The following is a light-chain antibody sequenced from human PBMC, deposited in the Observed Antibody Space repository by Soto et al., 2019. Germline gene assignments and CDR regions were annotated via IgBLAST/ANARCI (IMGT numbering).Light chain of an antibody. CDR2: LNSDGSH. CDR1: SGHSNYA. Sequence: QLVLTQSPSASASLGASVKLTCTLSSGHSNYAIAWHQQQSEKGPRYLMKLNSDGSHSKGDGIPDRFSGSSSGAERYLTISSLQSEDEADYYCQTWGSDIVVFGGGTKVTVL. J-gene: IGLJ2*01. V-gene: IGLV4-69*01. CDR3: QTWGSDIVV.